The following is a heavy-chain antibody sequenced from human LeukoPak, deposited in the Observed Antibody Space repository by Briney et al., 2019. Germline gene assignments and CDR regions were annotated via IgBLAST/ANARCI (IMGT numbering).Heavy chain of an antibody. D-gene: IGHD1-1*01. J-gene: IGHJ4*02. CDR1: EFTFSSYW. V-gene: IGHV3-74*01. CDR2: INSDGSDT. Sequence: GGSLRLSCAASEFTFSSYWMHWVRHAPGKGLVWVSRINSDGSDTTYADSVKGRFTISRDNAKNTLYLQMNSLRAEDTAVYYCARARQPLELDYWGQGTLVTVSS. CDR3: ARARQPLELDY.